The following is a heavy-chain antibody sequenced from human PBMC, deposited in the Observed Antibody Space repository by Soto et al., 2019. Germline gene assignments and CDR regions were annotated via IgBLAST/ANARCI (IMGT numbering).Heavy chain of an antibody. D-gene: IGHD2-2*01. Sequence: GGSLRLSCAASGFTFSSYSMNWVRQAPGKGLEWVSSISSSSSYIYYADSVKGRFTISRDNAKNSLYLQMNSLRAEDTAVYYCAREVYQPLLSRAVPFDYWGQGTMVTVSS. V-gene: IGHV3-21*01. CDR2: ISSSSSYI. CDR3: AREVYQPLLSRAVPFDY. CDR1: GFTFSSYS. J-gene: IGHJ4*03.